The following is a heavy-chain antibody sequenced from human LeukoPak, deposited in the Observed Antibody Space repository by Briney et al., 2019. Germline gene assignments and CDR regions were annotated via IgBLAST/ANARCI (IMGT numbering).Heavy chain of an antibody. V-gene: IGHV1-58*01. CDR3: ATDRGWRTSGYYLYYFEY. CDR1: GFIFTSSA. J-gene: IGHJ4*02. Sequence: ASVKVSCKASGFIFTSSAVQWVRQARGQRLEWIGWIVVGSGNTNYAQKFQERVTITRDMSTSTAYMELSSLRSEDTAVYYCATDRGWRTSGYYLYYFEYWGQGTLVTYSS. CDR2: IVVGSGNT. D-gene: IGHD3-3*01.